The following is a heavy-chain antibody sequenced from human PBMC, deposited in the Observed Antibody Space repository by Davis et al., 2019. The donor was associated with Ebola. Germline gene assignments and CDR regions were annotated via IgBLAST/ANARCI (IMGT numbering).Heavy chain of an antibody. CDR3: AREGGRYYDSSGYVFDI. D-gene: IGHD3-22*01. CDR2: INPITGGT. CDR1: GYRLTSYY. Sequence: SVNVSCKASGYRLTSYYMHWVRQAPGQGLEWMGIINPITGGTSYAQNFQVRVNMTRDTSTSTVYMELSSLRSEDTAVYYCAREGGRYYDSSGYVFDIWGQGTMVKVSS. V-gene: IGHV1-46*01. J-gene: IGHJ3*02.